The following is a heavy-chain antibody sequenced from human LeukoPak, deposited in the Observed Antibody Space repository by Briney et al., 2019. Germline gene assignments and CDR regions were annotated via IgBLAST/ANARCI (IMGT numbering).Heavy chain of an antibody. CDR2: IKQDGSET. D-gene: IGHD3-3*01. Sequence: PGGSLRLSCAASGFTFSNYWMSWVRRAPGEGLERVANIKQDGSETYYVDSVRGRFTISRDNAKKSLYLQMNSLRAEDTAVYYCARDFWGAYRVDYFDYWGRGTLVTVSS. V-gene: IGHV3-7*01. CDR3: ARDFWGAYRVDYFDY. CDR1: GFTFSNYW. J-gene: IGHJ4*02.